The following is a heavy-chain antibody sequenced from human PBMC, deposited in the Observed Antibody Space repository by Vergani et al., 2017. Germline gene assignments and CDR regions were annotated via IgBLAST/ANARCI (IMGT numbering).Heavy chain of an antibody. J-gene: IGHJ5*02. CDR2: TWYDGDNK. Sequence: QVQLVESGGGVVQPGRSLRLSCVASGFTFNQYSMHWVRQAPGKGLEWVAVTWYDGDNKQYADSVKGRFTISRDNSKSTMYLQMNSLRDEDTGVYYCARDVRLLYNRFDPWGQGTLVTVSS. D-gene: IGHD1-14*01. CDR3: ARDVRLLYNRFDP. CDR1: GFTFNQYS. V-gene: IGHV3-33*01.